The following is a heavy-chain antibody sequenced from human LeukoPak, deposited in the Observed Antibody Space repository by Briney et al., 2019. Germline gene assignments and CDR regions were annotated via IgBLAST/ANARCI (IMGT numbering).Heavy chain of an antibody. D-gene: IGHD1-26*01. V-gene: IGHV4-59*01. CDR3: ASLGAVSRRRIYYYYGMDV. J-gene: IGHJ6*02. CDR2: IYYSGST. CDR1: GGSFSGYY. Sequence: PSETLSLTCAVYGGSFSGYYWSWIRQPPGKGLEWIGYIYYSGSTNYNPSLKSRVTISVDTSKNQFSLKLSSVTAADTAVYYCASLGAVSRRRIYYYYGMDVWGQGTTVTVSS.